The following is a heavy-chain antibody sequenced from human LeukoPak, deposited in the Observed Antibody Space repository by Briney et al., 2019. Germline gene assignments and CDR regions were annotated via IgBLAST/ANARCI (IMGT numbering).Heavy chain of an antibody. Sequence: PGGSLRLSCAASGFTFDDYAMHWVRQAPGKGLEWVSLISGDGGSTYYAESVKGRFTISRDNSKNSLYLQMSSLRIEDTALYYCAKDRGDFSGWFFWGQGTLVTVSS. CDR2: ISGDGGST. D-gene: IGHD6-19*01. CDR3: AKDRGDFSGWFF. V-gene: IGHV3-43*02. J-gene: IGHJ4*02. CDR1: GFTFDDYA.